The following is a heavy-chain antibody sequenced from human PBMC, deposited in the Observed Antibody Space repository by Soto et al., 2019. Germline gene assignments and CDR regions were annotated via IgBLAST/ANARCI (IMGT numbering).Heavy chain of an antibody. D-gene: IGHD2-2*01. CDR2: IYSSGST. V-gene: IGHV4-4*07. Sequence: QVQLQESGPGLVKPSETLSLTCTVSGGSISSYYWSWIRQPAGQGLEWIGRIYSSGSTDYNPSLKSRVTMSVDTSKNQFSLKLSSVTAADTAVYYCARDVYGSSTSGYYYYGMDVWGQGTTVTGSS. CDR3: ARDVYGSSTSGYYYYGMDV. J-gene: IGHJ6*02. CDR1: GGSISSYY.